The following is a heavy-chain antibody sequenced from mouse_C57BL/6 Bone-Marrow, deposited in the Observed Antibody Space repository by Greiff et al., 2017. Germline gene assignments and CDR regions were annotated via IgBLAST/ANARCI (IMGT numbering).Heavy chain of an antibody. Sequence: QVQLQQSGPELVKPGASVKLSCKASGYTFTSYDINWVKQRPGQGLEWIGWIYPRDGSTKYNEKFKGKATLTVDTSSSTASMELHSLTSEDSAVYFCARDDGSSYWYFDVWGTGTTVTVSS. CDR1: GYTFTSYD. CDR3: ARDDGSSYWYFDV. J-gene: IGHJ1*03. CDR2: IYPRDGST. D-gene: IGHD1-1*01. V-gene: IGHV1-85*01.